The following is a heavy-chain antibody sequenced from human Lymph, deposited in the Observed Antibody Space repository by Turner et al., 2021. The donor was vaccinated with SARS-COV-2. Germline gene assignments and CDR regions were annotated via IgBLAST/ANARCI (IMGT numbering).Heavy chain of an antibody. CDR1: GGTFSTYV. Sequence: QVQLVPSGAEVKKPGSSVKVYCKASGGTFSTYVISWVRQAPGQGLEWMGGIIPNLGIANYAQKFQSRDTITADKSTSTAYMELSSLRSEDTAVYHCARRHSGNYDAFDIWGQGTMVTVSS. V-gene: IGHV1-69*10. D-gene: IGHD1-26*01. CDR2: IIPNLGIA. CDR3: ARRHSGNYDAFDI. J-gene: IGHJ3*02.